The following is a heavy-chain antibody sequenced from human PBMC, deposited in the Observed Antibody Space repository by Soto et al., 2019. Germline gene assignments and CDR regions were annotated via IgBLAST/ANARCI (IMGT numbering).Heavy chain of an antibody. CDR2: INHSGNT. CDR1: GGSFSVYY. J-gene: IGHJ6*02. CDR3: ASNNSTGWYREYYGMDV. Sequence: SETLSLTCAFYGGSFSVYYWSWIRQPPGKGLGWIGEINHSGNTKYNPSLKSRVSISVDTSKSQFSLKLTSVTAADTAVYYCASNNSTGWYREYYGMDVWGQGTTVTVSS. D-gene: IGHD6-19*01. V-gene: IGHV4-34*01.